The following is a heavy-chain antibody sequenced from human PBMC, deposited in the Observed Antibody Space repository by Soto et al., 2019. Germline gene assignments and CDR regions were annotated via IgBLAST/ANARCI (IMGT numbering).Heavy chain of an antibody. Sequence: PSETLSVTCAVYGGSFSGYYWSWIRQPPGKGLEWIGEINHSGSTNYNPSLKSRVTISVDTSKNQFSLKLSSVTAADTAVYYCARGNSPRRRSRCAFDIWGQGTMVTVSS. V-gene: IGHV4-34*01. CDR1: GGSFSGYY. CDR2: INHSGST. D-gene: IGHD2-15*01. CDR3: ARGNSPRRRSRCAFDI. J-gene: IGHJ3*02.